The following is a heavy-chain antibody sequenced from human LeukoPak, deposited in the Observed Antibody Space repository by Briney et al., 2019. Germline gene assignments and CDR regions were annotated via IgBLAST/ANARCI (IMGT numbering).Heavy chain of an antibody. J-gene: IGHJ4*02. CDR2: ISGSGGGT. V-gene: IGHV3-23*01. D-gene: IGHD3-22*01. CDR1: GFTFSSFA. Sequence: SGGSLRLSCAASGFTFSSFAMNWVRQAPGMGLEWVSAISGSGGGTYYADSVKGRFTISRDNSKNTLFLQMNSLRDEDTAVYYCAKSTGSGYYYPIDYWGQGTLVTVSS. CDR3: AKSTGSGYYYPIDY.